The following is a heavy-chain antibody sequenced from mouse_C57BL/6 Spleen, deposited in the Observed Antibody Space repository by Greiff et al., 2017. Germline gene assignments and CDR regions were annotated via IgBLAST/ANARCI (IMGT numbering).Heavy chain of an antibody. D-gene: IGHD2-4*01. CDR1: GYTFTSYG. J-gene: IGHJ4*01. V-gene: IGHV1-58*01. Sequence: VQLQQSGAELVRPGSSVKMSCKTSGYTFTSYGINWVKQRPGQGLEWIGYIYIGNGYTEYNEKFKGKATLTSDTSSSTAYMQHSSLTSEDSGNYFCESEGYDCNGEGAMDYWGQGTSVTGSS. CDR3: ESEGYDCNGEGAMDY. CDR2: IYIGNGYT.